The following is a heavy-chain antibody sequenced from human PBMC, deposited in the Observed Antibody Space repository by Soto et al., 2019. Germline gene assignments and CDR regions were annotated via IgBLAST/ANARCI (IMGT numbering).Heavy chain of an antibody. Sequence: GGSLRLSCAASGFIFSDYAMHWVRQAPGKGLEWVAVISYGGDNKYYADSVRGRFAISRDNLKNTLDLQMNSLNPEDTAVYHCAKARHSTSWYGLEADFWGQGTLVTVSS. CDR1: GFIFSDYA. D-gene: IGHD6-13*01. J-gene: IGHJ4*02. CDR2: ISYGGDNK. V-gene: IGHV3-30*09. CDR3: AKARHSTSWYGLEADF.